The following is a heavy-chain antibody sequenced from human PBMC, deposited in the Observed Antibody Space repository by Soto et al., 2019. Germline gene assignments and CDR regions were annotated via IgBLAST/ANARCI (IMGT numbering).Heavy chain of an antibody. D-gene: IGHD3-9*01. CDR1: GYTFTSYG. V-gene: IGHV1-18*01. CDR3: ARDLYHYDILTGHPQDY. Sequence: GASVKVSCKASGYTFTSYGISWVRQAPGQGLEWMGWISAYNGNTNYAQKLQGRVTMTTDTSTSTAYMELRSLRSDDTAVYYCARDLYHYDILTGHPQDYWGQGTLVTVSS. CDR2: ISAYNGNT. J-gene: IGHJ4*02.